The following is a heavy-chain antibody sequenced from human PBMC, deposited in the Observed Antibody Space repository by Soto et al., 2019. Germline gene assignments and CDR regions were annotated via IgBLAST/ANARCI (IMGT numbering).Heavy chain of an antibody. D-gene: IGHD1-26*01. J-gene: IGHJ6*02. CDR2: INPNNGDT. CDR1: GYTFTDYY. Sequence: ASVKVSCKASGYTFTDYYMHWLRQAPGQGLECMGWINPNNGDTNYAQKFQGRVTMTRDTSISTAYLEVSRLRSDDTAVYYCARDGLVGATFYYYGMDVWGQGTTVTVSS. CDR3: ARDGLVGATFYYYGMDV. V-gene: IGHV1-2*02.